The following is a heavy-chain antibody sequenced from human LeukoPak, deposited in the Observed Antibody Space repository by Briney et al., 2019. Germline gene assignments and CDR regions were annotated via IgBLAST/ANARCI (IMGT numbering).Heavy chain of an antibody. CDR2: ISYDGNDK. J-gene: IGHJ6*02. V-gene: IGHV3-30*18. Sequence: QTGGSLRLSCAASGFTFSSYAIHWVRQAPGKGLEWVAFISYDGNDKYYADSVKGRFTTSRDNSRNTLYLQMHSLRPEDTAVYPCAKDALNCSGTSCSYGMDVWGQGTTVTVSS. D-gene: IGHD2-2*01. CDR3: AKDALNCSGTSCSYGMDV. CDR1: GFTFSSYA.